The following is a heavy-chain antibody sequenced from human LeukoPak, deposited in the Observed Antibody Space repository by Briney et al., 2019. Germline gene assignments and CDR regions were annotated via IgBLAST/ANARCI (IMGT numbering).Heavy chain of an antibody. J-gene: IGHJ5*02. CDR3: ARGLVAVRDGYKRNNWFDP. V-gene: IGHV4-34*01. CDR1: GGSFSGSY. Sequence: PSETLSLTFAVYGGSFSGSYWGWIRPPPGKWRELDGEINHSASTNYNPSLKSRVTISVDTSKNQFSLKLSSVTAADTAVYYCARGLVAVRDGYKRNNWFDPWGQGTLVTVSS. D-gene: IGHD5-24*01. CDR2: INHSAST.